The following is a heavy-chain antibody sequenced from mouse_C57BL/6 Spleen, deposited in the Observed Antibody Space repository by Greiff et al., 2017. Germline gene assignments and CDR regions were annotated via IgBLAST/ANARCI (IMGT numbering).Heavy chain of an antibody. J-gene: IGHJ2*01. V-gene: IGHV1-55*01. Sequence: QVQLQQPGAELVKPGASVKMSCKASGYTFTSYWITWVKQRPGQGLEWIGDIYPGSGSTNYNEKFKSKATLTVDKSSSTATLHISCLTSEASAVYSCARPAGNYLTPFDYWGQGTTLTVSS. D-gene: IGHD2-1*01. CDR2: IYPGSGST. CDR3: ARPAGNYLTPFDY. CDR1: GYTFTSYW.